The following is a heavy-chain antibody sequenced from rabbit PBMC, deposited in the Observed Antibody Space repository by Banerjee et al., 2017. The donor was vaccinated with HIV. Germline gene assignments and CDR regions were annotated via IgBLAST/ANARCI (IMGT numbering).Heavy chain of an antibody. CDR3: ARVIATMTPVPNL. V-gene: IGHV1S40*01. CDR2: IYTGHGGT. D-gene: IGHD2-1*01. J-gene: IGHJ4*01. Sequence: IACIYTGHGGTYYASWARGRFTISKTSSTTVTLQMTSLTAADTATYFCARVIATMTPVPNLWGPGTLVTVS.